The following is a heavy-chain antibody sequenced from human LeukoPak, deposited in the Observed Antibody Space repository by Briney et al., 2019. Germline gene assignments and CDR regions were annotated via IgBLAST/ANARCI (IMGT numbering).Heavy chain of an antibody. Sequence: GGSLRLSCAASGFTFSSYSMNWVRPAPGKGLEWVSSISSSSSYINYAESVKGRFTIPRDNAKNLLYLQMNSLGAEDTAVYYWARDFRSTSCNWGQGTLVTVSS. CDR1: GFTFSSYS. V-gene: IGHV3-21*01. J-gene: IGHJ4*02. CDR2: ISSSSSYI. D-gene: IGHD2-2*01. CDR3: ARDFRSTSCN.